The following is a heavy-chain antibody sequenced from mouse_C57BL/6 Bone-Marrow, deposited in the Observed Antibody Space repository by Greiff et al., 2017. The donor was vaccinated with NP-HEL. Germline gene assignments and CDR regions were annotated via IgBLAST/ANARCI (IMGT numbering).Heavy chain of an antibody. CDR2: IYPGGGYT. Sequence: VQLQQSGAELVRPGTSVKMSCKASGYTFTNYWIGCAKQRPGHGLEWIGDIYPGGGYTNYNEKFKGKATLTADKSSSTAYMQFSSLTCEASDVYYCARRPTTVDYFDYWGQGTTLTVSS. V-gene: IGHV1-63*01. CDR1: GYTFTNYW. D-gene: IGHD2-12*01. CDR3: ARRPTTVDYFDY. J-gene: IGHJ2*01.